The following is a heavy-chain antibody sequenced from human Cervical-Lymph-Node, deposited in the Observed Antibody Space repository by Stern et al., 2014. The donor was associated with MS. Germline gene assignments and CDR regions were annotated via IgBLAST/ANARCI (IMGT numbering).Heavy chain of an antibody. CDR3: ASPNDYSNYVPFDS. CDR2: ISGSSGDT. CDR1: GFTFSSYS. V-gene: IGHV3-23*04. J-gene: IGHJ4*02. D-gene: IGHD4-11*01. Sequence: EVQLVQSGGGLVQPGGSLRLSCAASGFTFSSYSMSWVRQAPGKGLEWASAISGSSGDTYYADSVKGRFTISRDNSKNTLYLQMNSLRVEDTALYYCASPNDYSNYVPFDSWGQGTLVTVSS.